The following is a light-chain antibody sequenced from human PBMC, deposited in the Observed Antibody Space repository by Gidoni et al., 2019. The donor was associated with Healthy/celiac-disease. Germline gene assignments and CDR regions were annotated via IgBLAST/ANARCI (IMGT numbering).Light chain of an antibody. J-gene: IGKJ2*01. Sequence: DIQMTQTPSSLSASVGDRVTITCRASQSISSYLNWYQQKPGKAPKPLIYAASSLQSGVPSRFSGSGSGTDFTLTISSLQPADFATDYCQQSYSTPYTFXQXTKLEIK. CDR1: QSISSY. CDR2: AAS. V-gene: IGKV1-39*01. CDR3: QQSYSTPYT.